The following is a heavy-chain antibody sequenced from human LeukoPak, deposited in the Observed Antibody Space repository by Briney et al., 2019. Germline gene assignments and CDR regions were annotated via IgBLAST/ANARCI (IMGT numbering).Heavy chain of an antibody. J-gene: IGHJ6*02. V-gene: IGHV3-23*01. Sequence: GGSLRLSCAASGFTFSSYAMSWVRQAPGKGLEWVSAISGSGGSTYYADSVKGRFTISRDNSKNTLYLQMNSLRAEDTAVYYCAKATVRGAYYYYYGMDVWGQGTTVTVSS. D-gene: IGHD3-10*01. CDR3: AKATVRGAYYYYYGMDV. CDR2: ISGSGGST. CDR1: GFTFSSYA.